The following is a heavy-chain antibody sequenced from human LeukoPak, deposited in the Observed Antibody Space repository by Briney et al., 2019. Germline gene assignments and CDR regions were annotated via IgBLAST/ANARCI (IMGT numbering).Heavy chain of an antibody. Sequence: SGTQSLICGVSGGSISITNWWSWVRQPPGQGLGWMGEMSLTGLTHYTPSLESRVTVSLDKSKNQLSLHLTSVTAADTAVYYCSRENGAFSPFGYWGQGTLVTVLS. J-gene: IGHJ4*02. CDR2: MSLTGLT. CDR3: SRENGAFSPFGY. V-gene: IGHV4-4*02. D-gene: IGHD2-8*01. CDR1: GGSISITNW.